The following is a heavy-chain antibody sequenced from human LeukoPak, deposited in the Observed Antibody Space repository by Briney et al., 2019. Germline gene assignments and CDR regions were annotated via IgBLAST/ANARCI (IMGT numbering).Heavy chain of an antibody. Sequence: GASVKVSCKASGYTFTSYDINWVRQATGQGLEWMGWMNPNSGNTGYAQKFQGRVTMTRNTSISTAYMELSSLRSEDTAVYYCATLQSVVTDAFDIWGQGTMVTVSS. V-gene: IGHV1-8*02. CDR1: GYTFTSYD. J-gene: IGHJ3*02. CDR3: ATLQSVVTDAFDI. D-gene: IGHD2-21*02. CDR2: MNPNSGNT.